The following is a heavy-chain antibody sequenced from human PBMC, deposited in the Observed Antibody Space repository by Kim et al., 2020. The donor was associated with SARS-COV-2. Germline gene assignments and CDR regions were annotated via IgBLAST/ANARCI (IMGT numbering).Heavy chain of an antibody. CDR1: GFTFSSYA. Sequence: GGSPRLSCAASGFTFSSYAMHWVRQAPGKGLEWVAVISYDGSNKYYADSVKGRFTISRDNSKNTLYLQMNSLRAEDTAVYYCARDRNPYCTNGVCPYGMDVWGQGTTVTVSS. V-gene: IGHV3-30-3*01. J-gene: IGHJ6*02. CDR3: ARDRNPYCTNGVCPYGMDV. D-gene: IGHD2-8*01. CDR2: ISYDGSNK.